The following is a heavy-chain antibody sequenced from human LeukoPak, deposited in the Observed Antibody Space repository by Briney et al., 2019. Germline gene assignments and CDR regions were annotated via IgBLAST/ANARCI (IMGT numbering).Heavy chain of an antibody. Sequence: PGGSLRLSCAASGFTFSSYSMNWVRQAPGKGLEWVSRIKSDGSRTDYADSVKGRFTISRDNAKNTLYLQMNSLRAEDTAVYYCARELPFDYWGQGTLVIVSS. CDR2: IKSDGSRT. J-gene: IGHJ4*02. CDR3: ARELPFDY. V-gene: IGHV3-74*01. CDR1: GFTFSSYS. D-gene: IGHD2-15*01.